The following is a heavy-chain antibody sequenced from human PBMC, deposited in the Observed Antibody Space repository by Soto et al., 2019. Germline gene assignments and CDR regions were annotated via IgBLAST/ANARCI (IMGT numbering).Heavy chain of an antibody. Sequence: QMQLVQSGPEVKKPGTSVKVSCKASGFTFTSSAMQWVRQARGQRLEWIGWIVVGSGNTNYAQKFQERVTITRDMATSTAYMELSSLRSEDTAVYYFAADRLYSSSWYEDWFGPWGQGTLVTVSS. CDR2: IVVGSGNT. D-gene: IGHD6-13*01. J-gene: IGHJ5*02. CDR1: GFTFTSSA. CDR3: AADRLYSSSWYEDWFGP. V-gene: IGHV1-58*02.